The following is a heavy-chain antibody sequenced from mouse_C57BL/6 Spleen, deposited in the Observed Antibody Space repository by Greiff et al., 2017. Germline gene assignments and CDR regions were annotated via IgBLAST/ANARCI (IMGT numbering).Heavy chain of an antibody. CDR3: ARSEALLFAY. J-gene: IGHJ3*01. D-gene: IGHD2-1*01. CDR1: GYTFTSYW. Sequence: QVQLQQPGAELVKPGASVKLSCKASGYTFTSYWMHWVKQRPGRGLEWIGRIGPNSGGTKYNEKFKSKATLTVDKPSSTAYMQLSSLTSEDSAVYYCARSEALLFAYWGQGTLVTVSA. V-gene: IGHV1-72*01. CDR2: IGPNSGGT.